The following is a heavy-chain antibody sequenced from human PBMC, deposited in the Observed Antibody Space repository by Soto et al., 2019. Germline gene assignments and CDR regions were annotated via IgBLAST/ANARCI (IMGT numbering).Heavy chain of an antibody. CDR3: ARDFYSSSAPDYYYGMDV. V-gene: IGHV1-2*04. D-gene: IGHD6-6*01. CDR1: GYTFTGYY. J-gene: IGHJ6*02. CDR2: INPNSGGT. Sequence: GASVKVSCKASGYTFTGYYMHWVRQAPGQGLEWMGWINPNSGGTNYAQTFQGWVTMTRDTSISTAYMELSRLRSDDTAVYYCARDFYSSSAPDYYYGMDVWGQGTTVTVSS.